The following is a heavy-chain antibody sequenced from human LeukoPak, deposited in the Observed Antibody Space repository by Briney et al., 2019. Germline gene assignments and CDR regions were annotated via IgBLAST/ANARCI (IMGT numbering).Heavy chain of an antibody. D-gene: IGHD3-10*01. J-gene: IGHJ5*02. CDR2: INHSGST. Sequence: PSETLSLTCAVYGGSFSGYYWSWIRQPPGEGLEWIGEINHSGSTNYNPSLKSRVTISVDTSKNQFSLKLNSVTAADTAVYYCARDRNYYGSGSLNWFDPWGQGTLVTVSS. CDR1: GGSFSGYY. V-gene: IGHV4-34*01. CDR3: ARDRNYYGSGSLNWFDP.